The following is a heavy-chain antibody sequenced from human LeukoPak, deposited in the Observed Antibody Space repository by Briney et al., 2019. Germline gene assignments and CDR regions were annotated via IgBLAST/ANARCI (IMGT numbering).Heavy chain of an antibody. Sequence: ASVKVSCKASGYTFTSFDINWVRQATGQGLEWMGWMNYNSGNTGYAQKFQGRVTMTRDTSTGTVYMELSSLRSEDTAVYYCARDKSLRYFDWPKAIPYYYYYMDVWGKGTTVTVSS. J-gene: IGHJ6*03. CDR2: MNYNSGNT. D-gene: IGHD3-9*01. V-gene: IGHV1-8*01. CDR1: GYTFTSFD. CDR3: ARDKSLRYFDWPKAIPYYYYYMDV.